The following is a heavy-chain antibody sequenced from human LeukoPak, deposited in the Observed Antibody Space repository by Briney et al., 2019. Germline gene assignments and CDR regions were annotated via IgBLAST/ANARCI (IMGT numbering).Heavy chain of an antibody. Sequence: GGSLRLSCAVSGFTFSSYGMHWVRQAPGKGLEWVAVISYDGSNKYYADSVKGRFTISRDNSKNTLYLQMNSLRAEDTAVYYCAMSITGTVGGDYWGQGTLVTVSS. CDR1: GFTFSSYG. J-gene: IGHJ4*02. CDR3: AMSITGTVGGDY. V-gene: IGHV3-30*03. CDR2: ISYDGSNK. D-gene: IGHD1-20*01.